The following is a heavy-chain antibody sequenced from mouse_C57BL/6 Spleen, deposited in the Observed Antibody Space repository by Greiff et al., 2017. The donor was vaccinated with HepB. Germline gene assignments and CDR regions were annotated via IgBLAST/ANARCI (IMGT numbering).Heavy chain of an antibody. CDR3: ARDTSSTYAMDY. CDR1: GFTFSSYA. CDR2: ISDGGSYT. Sequence: EVQGVESGGGLVKPGGSLKLSCAASGFTFSSYAMSWVRQTPEKRLEWVATISDGGSYTYYPDNVKGRFTISRDNAKNNLYLQMSHLKSEDTAMYYCARDTSSTYAMDYWGQGTSGTVSS. D-gene: IGHD1-1*01. V-gene: IGHV5-4*01. J-gene: IGHJ4*01.